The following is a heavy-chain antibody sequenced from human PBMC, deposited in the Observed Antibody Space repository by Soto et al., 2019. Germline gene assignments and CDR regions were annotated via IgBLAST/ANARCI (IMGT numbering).Heavy chain of an antibody. CDR2: IKQDGSEK. CDR3: ARGTTAYNSYFDY. CDR1: GFTFSSYW. J-gene: IGHJ4*02. D-gene: IGHD1-20*01. Sequence: HPGGSLRLSCAASGFTFSSYWMSWVRQAPGKGLEWVANIKQDGSEKYYVDSVKGRFTISRDNAKNSLYLQMNSLRAEDTAVYYCARGTTAYNSYFDYWGQGTLVTVSS. V-gene: IGHV3-7*03.